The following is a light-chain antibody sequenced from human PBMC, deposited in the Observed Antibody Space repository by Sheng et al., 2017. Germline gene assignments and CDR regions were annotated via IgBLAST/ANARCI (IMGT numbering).Light chain of an antibody. CDR2: KAS. CDR3: QEYASFSWT. Sequence: DIQMTQSPSTLSAFVGDRVTITCRASQSISGWLAWYQKKPGKAPKLLIYKASSLESGVPSRFSGSGSGTEFTLTISSLQPDDVASYYCQEYASFSWTFGQGTKVEIK. V-gene: IGKV1-5*03. CDR1: QSISGW. J-gene: IGKJ1*01.